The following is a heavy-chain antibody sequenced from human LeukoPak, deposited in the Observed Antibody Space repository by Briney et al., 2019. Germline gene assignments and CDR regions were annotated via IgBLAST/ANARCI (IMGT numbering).Heavy chain of an antibody. J-gene: IGHJ4*02. V-gene: IGHV3-30*18. CDR2: ISYDGSNK. D-gene: IGHD3-3*01. CDR3: AKLRRYDFWSGYFDY. CDR1: GFTFSSYG. Sequence: GGSLRLSCAASGFTFSSYGMHWVRQAPGKGLEWVAVISYDGSNKYYADSVKGRFTISRDNSKNTLYLQMNSLRAEDTAVYYCAKLRRYDFWSGYFDYWGQGALVTVSS.